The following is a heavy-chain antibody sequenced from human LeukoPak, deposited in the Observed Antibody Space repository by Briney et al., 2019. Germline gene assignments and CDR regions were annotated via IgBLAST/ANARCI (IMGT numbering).Heavy chain of an antibody. CDR3: ARESTPLRGAFDP. CDR1: GFTVRNNH. V-gene: IGHV3-53*04. J-gene: IGHJ5*02. CDR2: IDSRDNT. D-gene: IGHD5-24*01. Sequence: AGGSLRLSCAASGFTVRNNHMSWVRQAPGKGLEWVSVIDSRDNTYHPDSVKGRFTISRHTSKNTLYLQMNSLRAEDTAVYYCARESTPLRGAFDPWGPGTLVTVSS.